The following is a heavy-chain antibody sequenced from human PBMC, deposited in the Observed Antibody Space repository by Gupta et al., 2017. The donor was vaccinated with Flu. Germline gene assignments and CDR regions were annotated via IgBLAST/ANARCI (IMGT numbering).Heavy chain of an antibody. Sequence: QPQLVQSGGGVVPPGTSLRISFSASAFNFSAYGMHWVRQAPGKGREWMAVMSDDGSNQWYADSGRGRFTIARDNSKNALFLQRNSLRADDTAVYYCAKGGRHNWNYDGDYWGQGTLVTVSS. CDR3: AKGGRHNWNYDGDY. D-gene: IGHD1-7*01. J-gene: IGHJ4*02. CDR2: MSDDGSNQ. CDR1: AFNFSAYG. V-gene: IGHV3-30*18.